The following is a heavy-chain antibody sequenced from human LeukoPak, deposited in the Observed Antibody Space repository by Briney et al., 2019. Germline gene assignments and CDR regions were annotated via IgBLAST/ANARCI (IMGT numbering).Heavy chain of an antibody. CDR1: GFTFSSYA. J-gene: IGHJ4*02. V-gene: IGHV3-23*01. CDR3: AKDGQPFGWWYFDY. Sequence: HPGGSLRLSCAASGFTFSSYAMSWVRQAPGKGLEWVSAISGSGGSTYYADSVKGRFTISRDNSKNTLYLQMNSLRAEDTAVYYCAKDGQPFGWWYFDYWGQGTLVTVSS. D-gene: IGHD2-15*01. CDR2: ISGSGGST.